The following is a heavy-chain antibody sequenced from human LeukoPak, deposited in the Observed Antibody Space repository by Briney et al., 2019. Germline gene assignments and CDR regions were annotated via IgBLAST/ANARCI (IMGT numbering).Heavy chain of an antibody. CDR2: ISYDGNNK. J-gene: IGHJ4*02. Sequence: PGGSLRLSRAASGFTFSSYGMHWVRQAPGKGLEWVAFISYDGNNKYYTDSVKGRFTISRDNSKKTVHLQMNSLRTEDTAMYYCAQARGYSFDYWGQGTLVTVSS. D-gene: IGHD5-18*01. CDR3: AQARGYSFDY. CDR1: GFTFSSYG. V-gene: IGHV3-30*02.